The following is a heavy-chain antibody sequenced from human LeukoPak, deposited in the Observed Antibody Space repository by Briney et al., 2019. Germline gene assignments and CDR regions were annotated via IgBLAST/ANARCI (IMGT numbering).Heavy chain of an antibody. CDR1: GFTFSSYG. J-gene: IGHJ3*01. CDR2: IRGKAYGGTT. CDR3: TRDLWELRAFDF. D-gene: IGHD3-10*01. Sequence: GGSLRLSCAASGFTFSSYGMHWVRQALGKGQEWVGFIRGKAYGGTTEYAASVKGRFIISRDDSKSIAYLQMNSLKTEDTAVYYCTRDLWELRAFDFWGQGTMVTVSS. V-gene: IGHV3-49*04.